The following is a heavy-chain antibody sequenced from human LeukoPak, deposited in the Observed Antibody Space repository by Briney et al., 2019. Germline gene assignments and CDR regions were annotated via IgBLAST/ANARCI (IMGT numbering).Heavy chain of an antibody. CDR1: GFTFSSYG. D-gene: IGHD4-17*01. Sequence: QPGRSLRLSCAASGFTFSSYGMHWVRQAPGKGLEWVAVISYDGSNKYYADSVKGRFTISRDNSKNTLYLQMNSLRAEDTAVYYCAKDGDLYGDYDFDHWGQGTLVTVSS. V-gene: IGHV3-30*18. J-gene: IGHJ4*02. CDR2: ISYDGSNK. CDR3: AKDGDLYGDYDFDH.